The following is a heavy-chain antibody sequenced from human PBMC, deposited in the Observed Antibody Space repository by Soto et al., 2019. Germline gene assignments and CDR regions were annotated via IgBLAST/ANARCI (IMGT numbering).Heavy chain of an antibody. CDR1: GGTLSRYA. J-gene: IGHJ5*02. D-gene: IGHD2-15*01. CDR2: IIPIFGTA. V-gene: IGHV1-69*13. Sequence: GASVKVSCKASGGTLSRYAISWVRQAPGQGLEWMGGIIPIFGTANYAQKFQGRVTITADESTSTAYMELSSLRSEDTAVYYCASEYCSGGSCYPWGQGTLVTVSS. CDR3: ASEYCSGGSCYP.